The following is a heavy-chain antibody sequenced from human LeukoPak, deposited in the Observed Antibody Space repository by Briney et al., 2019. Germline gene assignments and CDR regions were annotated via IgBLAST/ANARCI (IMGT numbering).Heavy chain of an antibody. J-gene: IGHJ3*02. D-gene: IGHD3-3*01. CDR2: IIPIFGTA. CDR3: ARGSTIFGVVIDDAFDI. Sequence: PSVKVSCQASGGTFSSYAISWVRQAPGQGLEWMGGIIPIFGTANYAQKFQGRVTITADESTSTAYMELSSLRSEDTAVYYCARGSTIFGVVIDDAFDIWGQGTMVTVSS. CDR1: GGTFSSYA. V-gene: IGHV1-69*13.